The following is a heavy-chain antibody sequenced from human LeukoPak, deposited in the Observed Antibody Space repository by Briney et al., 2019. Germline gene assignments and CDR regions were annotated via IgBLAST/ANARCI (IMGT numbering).Heavy chain of an antibody. CDR1: GGSISSGGYY. J-gene: IGHJ4*02. CDR3: ARLRFLEWTSFDY. Sequence: PSETLSLTCTVSGGSISSGGYYWSWIRQHPGKGLEGIGYIYYSGSTYYNPSLKSRVTISVDTSKNQFSLKLSSVTAADTAVYYCARLRFLEWTSFDYWGQGTLVTVSS. CDR2: IYYSGST. V-gene: IGHV4-31*03. D-gene: IGHD3-3*01.